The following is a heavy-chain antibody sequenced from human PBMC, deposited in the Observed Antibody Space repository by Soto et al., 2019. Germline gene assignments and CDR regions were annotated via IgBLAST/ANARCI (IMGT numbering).Heavy chain of an antibody. CDR3: ARGLRDSSGWYSFDP. V-gene: IGHV1-8*01. D-gene: IGHD6-19*01. J-gene: IGHJ5*02. CDR2: MNPKSGNT. Sequence: ASVKVSCKASGYTFTSNDINWARQATGQGLEWMGGMNPKSGNTGYAHNFQGRVTMARNTSISTAYMGLSSLRSEDTAVYYCARGLRDSSGWYSFDPWGQGTQVTVSS. CDR1: GYTFTSND.